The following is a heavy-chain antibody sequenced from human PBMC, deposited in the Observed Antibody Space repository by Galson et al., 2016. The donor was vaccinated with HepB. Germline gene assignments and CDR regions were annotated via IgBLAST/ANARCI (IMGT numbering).Heavy chain of an antibody. CDR1: GFSLSTSGMC. V-gene: IGHV2-70*01. CDR2: IDWNDYK. Sequence: PALVKPTQTLTLTCTFSGFSLSTSGMCVSWIRQPPGKALEWPALIDWNDYKYYSTSLKTRLTISKDTSKNQVVLTMTNMDPMDTATYYCARAIATTDNYYYGMDVWGQGTTVTVSS. D-gene: IGHD4-17*01. CDR3: ARAIATTDNYYYGMDV. J-gene: IGHJ6*02.